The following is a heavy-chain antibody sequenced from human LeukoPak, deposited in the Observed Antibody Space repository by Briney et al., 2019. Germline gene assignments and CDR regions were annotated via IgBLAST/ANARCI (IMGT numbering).Heavy chain of an antibody. Sequence: GASVKVSCKASGYTFTDYYIHWVRQAPGQGLERMGWINPSSGGTNYAQKFQGRVTMTRDTSISTAYMDLSRLRYDDTAVYYCARIQDIGYGLDYWGQGTLVTVSS. V-gene: IGHV1-2*02. CDR1: GYTFTDYY. CDR3: ARIQDIGYGLDY. D-gene: IGHD2-15*01. CDR2: INPSSGGT. J-gene: IGHJ4*02.